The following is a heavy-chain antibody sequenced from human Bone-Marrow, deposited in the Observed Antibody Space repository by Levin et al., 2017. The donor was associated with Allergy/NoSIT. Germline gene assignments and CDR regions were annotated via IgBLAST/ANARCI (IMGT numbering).Heavy chain of an antibody. CDR1: GYTFTAYY. J-gene: IGHJ3*01. CDR2: INPNSGAT. CDR3: ERVGTGTSANCQGCIGS. V-gene: IGHV1-2*02. D-gene: IGHD1-14*01. Sequence: ASVKVSCKASGYTFTAYYLHWVRQAPGQGLEWMGWINPNSGATNYVPKFQGRVTLTRDTSISTAYMELNSLRSDDTAVYYCERVGTGTSANCQGCIGSWGQGTMVTISS.